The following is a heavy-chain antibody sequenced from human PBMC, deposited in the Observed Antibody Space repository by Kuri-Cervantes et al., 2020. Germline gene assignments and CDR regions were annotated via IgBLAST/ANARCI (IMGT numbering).Heavy chain of an antibody. J-gene: IGHJ4*02. CDR3: ARVVGSGSYYPLY. D-gene: IGHD3-10*01. V-gene: IGHV4-61*01. CDR1: GGSISSSSYY. Sequence: SETLSLTCTVSGGSISSSSYYWSWIRQPPGKGLEWIGYMYYSGSTNYNPSLKSRVTISVDTSKNQFSLKLTSVTTADTAVYYCARVVGSGSYYPLYWGQGTLVTVSS. CDR2: MYYSGST.